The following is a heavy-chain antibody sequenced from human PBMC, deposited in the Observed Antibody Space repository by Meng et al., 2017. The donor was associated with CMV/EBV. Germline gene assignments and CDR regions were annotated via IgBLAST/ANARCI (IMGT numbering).Heavy chain of an antibody. Sequence: FSSYSMNWVRQAPGKGLEWVSSSSSSSSYIYYADSVKGRFTISRDNAKNSLYLQMNSLRAEDTAVYYCAVECSSTSCWSRGANYQNYWGQGTLVTVSS. J-gene: IGHJ4*02. D-gene: IGHD2-2*01. V-gene: IGHV3-21*01. CDR1: FSSYS. CDR3: AVECSSTSCWSRGANYQNY. CDR2: SSSSSSYI.